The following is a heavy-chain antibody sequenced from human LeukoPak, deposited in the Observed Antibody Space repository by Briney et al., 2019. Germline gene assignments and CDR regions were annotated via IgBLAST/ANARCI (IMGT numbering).Heavy chain of an antibody. D-gene: IGHD3-22*01. Sequence: SETLSLTCTVSGYSISSGYYWGWIRQPPGKGLEWIGSIYYSGSTYYNPSLKSRVTISVDKSKNQFSLRLSSVTAADTAVYYCASGFYNSSGFYAAFDIWGLGTLVTVSS. CDR3: ASGFYNSSGFYAAFDI. J-gene: IGHJ3*02. V-gene: IGHV4-38-2*02. CDR1: GYSISSGYY. CDR2: IYYSGST.